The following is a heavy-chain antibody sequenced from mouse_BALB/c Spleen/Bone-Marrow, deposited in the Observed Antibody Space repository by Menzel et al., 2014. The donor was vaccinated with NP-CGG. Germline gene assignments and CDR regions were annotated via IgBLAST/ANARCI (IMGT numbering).Heavy chain of an antibody. CDR2: IRSKSNNYAT. CDR1: GFTFSTYA. V-gene: IGHV10-1*02. J-gene: IGHJ1*01. Sequence: EVKLMESGGGLVQPKGSLKLSCAASGFTFSTYAMNWVRQAPGKGLEWVARIRSKSNNYATYYADSVKDRFTISRDDSQNVLYLQMHNLKTEDTAMYYCVRHQIYPWYFDVWGAGTTVTVSS. D-gene: IGHD2-1*01. CDR3: VRHQIYPWYFDV.